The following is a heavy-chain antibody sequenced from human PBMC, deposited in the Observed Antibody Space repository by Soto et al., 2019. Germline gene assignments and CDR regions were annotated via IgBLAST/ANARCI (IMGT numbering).Heavy chain of an antibody. CDR1: GFTFSSYG. J-gene: IGHJ6*02. Sequence: PGGSLRLSCAASGFTFSSYGMHWVRQAPGKGLEWVAVISYDGSNKYYADSVKGRFTISRDNSKNTLYLQMNSLRAEDTAVYYCAKDHQEWLLFTRPSYYYYGMGVWGQGTTVTVSS. D-gene: IGHD3-3*01. CDR3: AKDHQEWLLFTRPSYYYYGMGV. V-gene: IGHV3-30*18. CDR2: ISYDGSNK.